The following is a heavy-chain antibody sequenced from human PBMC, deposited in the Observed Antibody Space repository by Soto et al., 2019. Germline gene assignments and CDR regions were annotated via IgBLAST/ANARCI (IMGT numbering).Heavy chain of an antibody. D-gene: IGHD2-15*01. CDR3: ARRVNCSGGSCYSWWYFDL. CDR1: GGSISSSSYY. V-gene: IGHV4-39*01. CDR2: IYYSGST. Sequence: ETLSLTCTVSGGSISSSSYYWGWIRQPPGKGLEWIGSIYYSGSTYYNPSLKSRVTISVDTSKNQFSLKLSSVTAADTAVYYCARRVNCSGGSCYSWWYFDLWGRGTLVTVS. J-gene: IGHJ2*01.